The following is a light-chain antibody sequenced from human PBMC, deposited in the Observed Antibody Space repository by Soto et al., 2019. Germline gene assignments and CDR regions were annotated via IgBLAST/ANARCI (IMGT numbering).Light chain of an antibody. CDR3: HQYYTSPRA. J-gene: IGKJ1*01. V-gene: IGKV3-20*01. CDR1: QSVSSY. CDR2: GVS. Sequence: EIVFTQSPCTLSLSPPERSTPSCGASQSVSSYLAWYQQKPGQAPRLLIYGVSSRAAGIPDRFSGSGSGTDFTLTISRLEPEDSAVYYCHQYYTSPRAFGQGTKVDIK.